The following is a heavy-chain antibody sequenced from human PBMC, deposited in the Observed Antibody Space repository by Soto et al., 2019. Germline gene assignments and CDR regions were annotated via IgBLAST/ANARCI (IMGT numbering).Heavy chain of an antibody. J-gene: IGHJ4*02. V-gene: IGHV3-23*01. Sequence: EVQLLESGGGLVQPGGSLRLSCAASGFTFSSYAMSWVRQAPGKGLEWVSAISGSGGSTYYADSVKGRFTISRDNSKNTLYRQMNSLRAEDTAVYYCAKDLDYYGSGSYYNDDYWGQGTLVTVSS. CDR3: AKDLDYYGSGSYYNDDY. D-gene: IGHD3-10*01. CDR1: GFTFSSYA. CDR2: ISGSGGST.